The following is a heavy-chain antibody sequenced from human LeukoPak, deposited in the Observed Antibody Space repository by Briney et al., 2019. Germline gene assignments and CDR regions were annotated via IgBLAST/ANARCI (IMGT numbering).Heavy chain of an antibody. CDR3: ARDPPRHYDFWSGYAFFDY. CDR2: IKQDGSEK. J-gene: IGHJ4*02. V-gene: IGHV3-7*01. Sequence: PGGSLRLSCVASGFTSTSYWMGWVRQAPGKGLEWVANIKQDGSEKYYVDSVKGRFTISRDNAQNSLYLQMNSLGAEDTAVYYCARDPPRHYDFWSGYAFFDYWGQGTLVTVSS. CDR1: GFTSTSYW. D-gene: IGHD3-3*01.